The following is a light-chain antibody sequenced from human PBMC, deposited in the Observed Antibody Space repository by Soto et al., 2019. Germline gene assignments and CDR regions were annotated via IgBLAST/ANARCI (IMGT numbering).Light chain of an antibody. V-gene: IGKV3-11*01. CDR2: DAS. CDR3: QQCSTGPPLS. Sequence: EIVLTQSPGTLSLSPGERATLSCRASQSVDNYLAWYQQRPGQAPRLLIYDASNRASGIPARFSGSGSGTDFTLTISSLEPEDFAVYYCQQCSTGPPLSFGVGTKVEIK. CDR1: QSVDNY. J-gene: IGKJ4*01.